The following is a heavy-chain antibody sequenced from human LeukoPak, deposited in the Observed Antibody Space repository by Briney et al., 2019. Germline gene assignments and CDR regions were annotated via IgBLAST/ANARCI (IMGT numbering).Heavy chain of an antibody. J-gene: IGHJ5*02. CDR2: IIPILGIA. CDR1: GGTFSSYA. D-gene: IGHD3-22*01. Sequence: SVKVSCKASGGTFSSYAISWVRQAPGQGLEWMGRIIPILGIANYAQKFQGRVTITADKSMSTAYMELSSLRSEDTAVYYCARDTMIVVEKNWFDPWGQGTLVTVSS. CDR3: ARDTMIVVEKNWFDP. V-gene: IGHV1-69*04.